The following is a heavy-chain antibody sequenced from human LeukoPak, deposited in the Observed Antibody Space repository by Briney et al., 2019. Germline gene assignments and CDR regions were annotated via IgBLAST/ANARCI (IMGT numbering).Heavy chain of an antibody. CDR3: ARQSYGFFDY. J-gene: IGHJ4*02. CDR1: GGSINSYY. Sequence: PSETLSLTCTVSGGSINSYYWSWIRQPPGKGLQWIGCIHYSGSTNYNPSLKSRVTISVDTSKNQFSLKLSSVTAADTAVYYCARQSYGFFDYWGQGTLVTVSS. V-gene: IGHV4-59*08. CDR2: IHYSGST. D-gene: IGHD4-17*01.